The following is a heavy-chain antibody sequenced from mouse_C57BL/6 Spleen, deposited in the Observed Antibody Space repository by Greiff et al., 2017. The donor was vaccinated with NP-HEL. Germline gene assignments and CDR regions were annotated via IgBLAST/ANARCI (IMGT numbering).Heavy chain of an antibody. D-gene: IGHD1-1*01. CDR3: ARDYYGSSYDAMDD. V-gene: IGHV5-17*01. Sequence: EVQLVESGGGLVKPGGSLKLSCAASGFTFSDYGMHWVRQAPEKGLEWVAYISSGSSTIYYADTVKGGFTISRDNAKNTLFLQMTRLRSEDTAMYYCARDYYGSSYDAMDDWGQGTSVTVSS. CDR1: GFTFSDYG. J-gene: IGHJ4*01. CDR2: ISSGSSTI.